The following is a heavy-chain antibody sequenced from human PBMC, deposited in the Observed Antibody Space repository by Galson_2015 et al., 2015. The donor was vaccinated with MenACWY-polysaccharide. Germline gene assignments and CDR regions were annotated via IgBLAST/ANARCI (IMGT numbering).Heavy chain of an antibody. CDR1: GFTFSTYW. V-gene: IGHV3-74*01. D-gene: IGHD2-15*01. CDR2: IKGDGSST. Sequence: SLRLSCAASGFTFSTYWMLWVRQAPGEGLVWVSYIKGDGSSTTYADSVKGRFTISRDNAKNTLYLQMNSLRAEDTAVYYCARGGSGACMDVWGQGTTVTVAS. CDR3: ARGGSGACMDV. J-gene: IGHJ6*02.